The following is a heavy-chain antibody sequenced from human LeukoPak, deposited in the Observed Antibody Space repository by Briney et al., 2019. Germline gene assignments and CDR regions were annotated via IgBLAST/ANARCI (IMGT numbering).Heavy chain of an antibody. CDR2: IYYSGST. D-gene: IGHD4-17*01. V-gene: IGHV4-39*01. Sequence: SETLSLTCTVSGGSISSSSYYWGWIRQPPGKGLEWIGSIYYSGSTYYNPSLKSRVTMSVDTSKNQFSLKLSSVTAADTAVYYCATSHVTVTIQQDAFDIWGQGTMVTVSS. CDR1: GGSISSSSYY. CDR3: ATSHVTVTIQQDAFDI. J-gene: IGHJ3*02.